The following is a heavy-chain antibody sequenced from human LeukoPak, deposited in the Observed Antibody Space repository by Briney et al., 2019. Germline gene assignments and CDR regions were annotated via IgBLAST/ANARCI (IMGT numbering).Heavy chain of an antibody. J-gene: IGHJ6*02. CDR1: GFSFDDYA. Sequence: GGSLRLSCAASGFSFDDYAMHWVRQAPGKGLEWVSGISWNSGSIGYADSVRGRFTISRDNAKKSLYLQMNSLRVEDTALYYCAKDVYYYGAGSYPPYYYGMGVWGQGTTVTVSS. V-gene: IGHV3-9*01. CDR2: ISWNSGSI. CDR3: AKDVYYYGAGSYPPYYYGMGV. D-gene: IGHD3-10*01.